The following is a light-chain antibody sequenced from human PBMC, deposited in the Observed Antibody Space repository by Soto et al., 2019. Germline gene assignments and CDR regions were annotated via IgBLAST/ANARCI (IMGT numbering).Light chain of an antibody. CDR2: AAS. Sequence: DIQMTQSPSSLSASVGDRVTITCRASQSISSYLNWYQQKPGKAPKLLIYAASSLQSGVPSRFSGSGSGTDFXLTISXLQPEDFATYYCQQSYSTLFTFGPGTKVDIK. V-gene: IGKV1-39*01. J-gene: IGKJ3*01. CDR3: QQSYSTLFT. CDR1: QSISSY.